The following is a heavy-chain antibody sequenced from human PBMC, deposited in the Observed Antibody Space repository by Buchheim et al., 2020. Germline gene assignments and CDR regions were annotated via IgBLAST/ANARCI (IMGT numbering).Heavy chain of an antibody. CDR1: GFIFTAYW. CDR3: VRSGGYCSGGSFPISFFFGP. CDR2: IKQEGGES. J-gene: IGHJ5*02. Sequence: EEQLVESGGDLVQPGGSLRLSCAASGFIFTAYWMSWVRQAPGKGLEWVANIKQEGGESHYVDSVKGRFTISRDNAKNSLFLQMNHLRHDDTAGYYCVRSGGYCSGGSFPISFFFGPWGEGTL. V-gene: IGHV3-7*01. D-gene: IGHD2-15*01.